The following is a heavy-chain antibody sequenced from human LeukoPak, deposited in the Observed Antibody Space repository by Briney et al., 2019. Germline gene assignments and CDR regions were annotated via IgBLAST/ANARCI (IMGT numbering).Heavy chain of an antibody. D-gene: IGHD2-15*01. CDR3: ARRECSGGSCYLFGLDY. J-gene: IGHJ4*02. CDR1: GGTFSSYA. Sequence: ASVTVSCKASGGTFSSYAISWVRQAPGQGLEWMGRIIPILGIANYAQKFQGRVTITADKSTSTAYMELSSLRSEDTAVYYCARRECSGGSCYLFGLDYWGQGTLVTVSS. V-gene: IGHV1-69*04. CDR2: IIPILGIA.